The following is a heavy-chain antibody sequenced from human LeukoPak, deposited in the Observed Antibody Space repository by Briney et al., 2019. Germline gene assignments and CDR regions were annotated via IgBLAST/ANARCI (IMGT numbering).Heavy chain of an antibody. CDR2: TYYRSKWYN. V-gene: IGHV6-1*01. CDR3: ARDPSSSWTPLYNWFDP. J-gene: IGHJ5*02. CDR1: GDSVSSNSAA. D-gene: IGHD6-13*01. Sequence: SQTLSLTCAISGDSVSSNSAAWNWIRQSPSRGLEWLGRTYYRSKWYNDYAVSVKSRITINPDTSKNQFSLQLNSVTPEDTAVYYCARDPSSSWTPLYNWFDPWGQGTLVTVSS.